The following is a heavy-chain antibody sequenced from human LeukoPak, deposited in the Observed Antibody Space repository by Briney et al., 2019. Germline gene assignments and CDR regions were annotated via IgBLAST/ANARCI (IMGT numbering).Heavy chain of an antibody. J-gene: IGHJ5*02. Sequence: SETLSLTCAVSGYSISSGYYRGWIRQPPGKGLECIGSIYHSGSTYYNPSLKSRVTISVDTSKNQFSLKLRSVTAADTAVYYFARQSTYDFWSGYYRGDPNWFDPWGLGTLVTVSS. CDR3: ARQSTYDFWSGYYRGDPNWFDP. V-gene: IGHV4-38-2*01. CDR2: IYHSGST. D-gene: IGHD3-3*01. CDR1: GYSISSGYY.